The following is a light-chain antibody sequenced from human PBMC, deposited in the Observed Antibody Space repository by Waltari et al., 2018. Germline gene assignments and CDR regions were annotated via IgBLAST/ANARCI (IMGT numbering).Light chain of an antibody. CDR1: QSVSSK. V-gene: IGKV3-15*01. CDR3: QQYHGWPLIT. CDR2: GAS. Sequence: ETVMTQPATLSVSPGERVTLSCRASQSVSSKLAWYQQKRGQAPRLLIYGASTRVSDVPDRFSGSGSGTEFILTISSLRSEDLAVYFCQQYHGWPLITVGQGTRLEIK. J-gene: IGKJ5*01.